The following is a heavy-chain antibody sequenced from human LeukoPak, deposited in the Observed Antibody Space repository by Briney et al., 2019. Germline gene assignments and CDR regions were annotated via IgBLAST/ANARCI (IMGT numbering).Heavy chain of an antibody. CDR1: GGTFSSYA. D-gene: IGHD2-2*01. CDR3: ARDREVVPAAFDY. J-gene: IGHJ4*02. Sequence: SVRVSCKASGGTFSSYAISWVRQAPGQGLEWMGRIIPILGIADYAQKFQGRVTITADKSTSTAYMELSSLRSEDTAVYYCARDREVVPAAFDYWGQGTLVTVSS. V-gene: IGHV1-69*04. CDR2: IIPILGIA.